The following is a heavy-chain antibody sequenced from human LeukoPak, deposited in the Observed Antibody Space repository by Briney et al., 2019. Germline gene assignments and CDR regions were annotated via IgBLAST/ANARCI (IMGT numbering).Heavy chain of an antibody. D-gene: IGHD3-16*01. Sequence: PGGSLRLSCAASGFTFSSYEINWVRQAPGKGLEWVSYISSSGSTIYYADSVKGRFTISRDNAKNSLYLQMNSLRAEDTAVYYCARDEYWGYFDYWGQGTLVTVSS. V-gene: IGHV3-48*03. CDR2: ISSSGSTI. CDR1: GFTFSSYE. J-gene: IGHJ4*02. CDR3: ARDEYWGYFDY.